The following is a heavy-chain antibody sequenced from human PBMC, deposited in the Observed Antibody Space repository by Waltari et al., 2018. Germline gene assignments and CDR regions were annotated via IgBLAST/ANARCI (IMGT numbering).Heavy chain of an antibody. CDR1: GYTCTSYD. V-gene: IGHV1-8*01. J-gene: IGHJ5*02. D-gene: IGHD3-10*01. CDR2: MNPNSGNT. Sequence: QVQLVQSGAEGKKPGASVKVSCKASGYTCTSYDINWVRQATGQGLEWMGWMNPNSGNTGYAQKFQGRVTMTRNTSISTAYMELSSLRSEDTAVYYCARTFKAMVRGVNWFDPWGQGTLVTVSS. CDR3: ARTFKAMVRGVNWFDP.